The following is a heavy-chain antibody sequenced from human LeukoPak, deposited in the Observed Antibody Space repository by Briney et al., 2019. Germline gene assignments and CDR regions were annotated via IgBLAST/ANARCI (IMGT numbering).Heavy chain of an antibody. Sequence: GGSLRLSCAASGFTFSFYWMTWVRQAPGKGLEWVANIKQDASEKYYVDSVKGRFTISRDNAKNSLYLQMNSLRAEDMAVYYCARISYDSSGFYQDYWGQGTLVTVSS. CDR3: ARISYDSSGFYQDY. D-gene: IGHD3-22*01. CDR1: GFTFSFYW. V-gene: IGHV3-7*01. J-gene: IGHJ4*02. CDR2: IKQDASEK.